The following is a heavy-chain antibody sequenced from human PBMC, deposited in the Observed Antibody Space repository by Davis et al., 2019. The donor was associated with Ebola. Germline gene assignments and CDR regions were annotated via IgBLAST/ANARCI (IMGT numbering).Heavy chain of an antibody. J-gene: IGHJ5*02. CDR2: IYYSGST. CDR1: GFTFSTYA. V-gene: IGHV4-59*01. CDR3: ASQTSSSWYFGWFDP. D-gene: IGHD6-13*01. Sequence: ESLKISCAASGFTFSTYAMNWVRQAPGKGLEWIGYIYYSGSTNYNPSLKSRVTISVDTSKNQFSLKLSSVTAADTAVYYCASQTSSSWYFGWFDPWGQGTLVTVSS.